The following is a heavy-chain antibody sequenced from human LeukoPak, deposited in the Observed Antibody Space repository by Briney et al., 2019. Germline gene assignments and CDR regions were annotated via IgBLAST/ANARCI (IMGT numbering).Heavy chain of an antibody. Sequence: SETLSLTCAVSGYSISSGYYWGWIRQPPGKGLEWIGSIYYSGSTYYNPSLKSRVTISVDTSKNQFSLKLSSVTAADTAVYYCARHVEADAFDIWGQGTMVTVSS. CDR3: ARHVEADAFDI. CDR2: IYYSGST. J-gene: IGHJ3*02. CDR1: GYSISSGYY. D-gene: IGHD3-10*02. V-gene: IGHV4-38-2*01.